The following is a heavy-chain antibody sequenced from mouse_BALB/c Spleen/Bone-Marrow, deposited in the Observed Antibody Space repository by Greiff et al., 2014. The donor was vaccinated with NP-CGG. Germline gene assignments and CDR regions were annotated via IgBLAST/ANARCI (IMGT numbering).Heavy chain of an antibody. J-gene: IGHJ3*01. CDR1: GFNIKDTY. CDR3: ARSGDGPFAY. D-gene: IGHD2-3*01. Sequence: VHVKQSGAELVKPGASVKLPCTASGFNIKDTYIHWVKQRPEQGLEWIGRIDPANGNTKYGPKFQGRATVTTDTSSNTASLQLGNLTSEDTAVYYCARSGDGPFAYWGQGTLVTVSA. V-gene: IGHV14-3*02. CDR2: IDPANGNT.